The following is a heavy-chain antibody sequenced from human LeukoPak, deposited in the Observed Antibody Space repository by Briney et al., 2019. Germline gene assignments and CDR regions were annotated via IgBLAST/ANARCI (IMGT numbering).Heavy chain of an antibody. CDR3: TRTSQSPVTPGAFDI. CDR2: IIPMFGTP. J-gene: IGHJ3*02. D-gene: IGHD4-11*01. Sequence: ASVKVSCEASGGTFRRFAISWVRQTPGQGLEWMGGIIPMFGTPNYAQKFRGRVSMTTEESTNTAYMELSSLRSDDTAVYYCTRTSQSPVTPGAFDIWGQGTMVIVSS. CDR1: GGTFRRFA. V-gene: IGHV1-69*05.